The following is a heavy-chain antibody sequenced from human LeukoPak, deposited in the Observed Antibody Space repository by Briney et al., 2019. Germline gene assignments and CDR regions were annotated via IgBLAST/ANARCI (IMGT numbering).Heavy chain of an antibody. CDR3: AKVRYYYDSSGFPNI. J-gene: IGHJ3*02. CDR2: ISYDGSNK. CDR1: GFTFSSYG. D-gene: IGHD3-22*01. V-gene: IGHV3-30*18. Sequence: QPGGSLRLSRAASGFTFSSYGMPWVRQAPGKGLEWVAVISYDGSNKYYADSVKGRFTISRDNSKNTLYLQMNSLRAEDTAVYYCAKVRYYYDSSGFPNIWGQGTMVTVSS.